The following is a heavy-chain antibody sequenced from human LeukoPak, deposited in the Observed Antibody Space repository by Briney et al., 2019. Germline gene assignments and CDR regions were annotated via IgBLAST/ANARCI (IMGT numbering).Heavy chain of an antibody. Sequence: SATLSLTCTVSGVSISSYYWSWIRQPPGKGLEWIGYIYYSGSTNYNPSLKSRVTISVDTSKNQFSLKLSSVTAADTAVYYCVGQQLVSLFDYWGQGTLVTVSS. CDR1: GVSISSYY. CDR3: VGQQLVSLFDY. J-gene: IGHJ4*02. V-gene: IGHV4-59*08. CDR2: IYYSGST. D-gene: IGHD6-13*01.